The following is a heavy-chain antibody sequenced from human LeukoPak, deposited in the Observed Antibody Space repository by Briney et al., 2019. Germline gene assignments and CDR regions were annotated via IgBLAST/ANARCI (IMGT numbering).Heavy chain of an antibody. Sequence: GGSLRLSCAASGFTFSSYTMTWVRQAPGKGLEWVSSITNRGSHVYYADSLKGRFTISRDNAKNSLYLQMNSLRAEDMALYYCAKDMKQQLLGAFDIWGQGTMVTVSS. J-gene: IGHJ3*02. D-gene: IGHD6-13*01. CDR3: AKDMKQQLLGAFDI. V-gene: IGHV3-21*04. CDR1: GFTFSSYT. CDR2: ITNRGSHV.